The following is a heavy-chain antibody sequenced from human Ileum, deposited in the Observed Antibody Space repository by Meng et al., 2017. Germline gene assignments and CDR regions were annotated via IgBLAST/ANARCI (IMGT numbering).Heavy chain of an antibody. J-gene: IGHJ4*02. V-gene: IGHV3-23*01. D-gene: IGHD3-22*01. CDR2: ISGSGGGT. CDR1: GFTFSSYA. CDR3: AKPYYFDSSGYPPDY. Sequence: EVQLLESGGGLVQRGGSRRLSCAASGFTFSSYAMIWVRQAPGKGLEWVSGISGSGGGTYYADSVKGRFIISRDNSKNTLYLQVNSLRAEDTAVYYCAKPYYFDSSGYPPDYWGQGTLVTVSS.